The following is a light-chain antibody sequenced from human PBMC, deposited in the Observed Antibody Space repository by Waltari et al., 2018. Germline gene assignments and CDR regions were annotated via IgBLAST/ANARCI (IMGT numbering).Light chain of an antibody. CDR2: YNN. J-gene: IGLJ6*01. CDR3: ASWDDSLNGPV. Sequence: QSVLTQPPSASEAARKSVTMSCSGGNSNIGTYSVSCYQQLPETAPKLLIFYNNRRASCVSVRFAASRSGTSASLAISGLQTEDEADYYCASWDDSLNGPVFGSGTKLTVL. CDR1: NSNIGTYS. V-gene: IGLV1-36*01.